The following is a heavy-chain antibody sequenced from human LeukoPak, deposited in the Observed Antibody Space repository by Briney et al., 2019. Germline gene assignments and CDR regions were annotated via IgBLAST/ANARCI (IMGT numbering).Heavy chain of an antibody. Sequence: GGSLRLSCAASGFTFSSYSMNWVRQAPGKGLVWVSSISSSSSYIYYADSVKGRFTISRDNAKNSQYLQMNSLRAEDTAVYYCARGTFDGFDPWGQGTLVTVSS. V-gene: IGHV3-21*01. D-gene: IGHD3-16*01. J-gene: IGHJ5*02. CDR2: ISSSSSYI. CDR1: GFTFSSYS. CDR3: ARGTFDGFDP.